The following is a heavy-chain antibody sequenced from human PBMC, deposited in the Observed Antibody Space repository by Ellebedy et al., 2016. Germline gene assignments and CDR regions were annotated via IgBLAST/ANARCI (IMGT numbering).Heavy chain of an antibody. V-gene: IGHV3-23*01. CDR1: GFTFSGFA. D-gene: IGHD6-13*01. CDR2: ITGDTGTT. J-gene: IGHJ4*02. CDR3: VKGATSGSWVTMEY. Sequence: GESLKISCAASGFTFSGFAMSWVRQAAGEGLEWVSAITGDTGTTYYADSVKGRFTISRDNSRNTLYLQMNSLRVEDTALYYCVKGATSGSWVTMEYWGQGALVTVSS.